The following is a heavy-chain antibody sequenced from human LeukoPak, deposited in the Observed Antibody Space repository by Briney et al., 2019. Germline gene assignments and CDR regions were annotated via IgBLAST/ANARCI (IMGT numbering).Heavy chain of an antibody. V-gene: IGHV3-20*04. CDR3: ARYYYDSSGCLYYFDY. Sequence: GGSLRLSCAASGFTFDDYGMSWVRQAPGKGLEWVSGINWNGGSTGYADSVKGRFTISRDNAKNSLYLQMNSLRAEDTALYYCARYYYDSSGCLYYFDYWGQGTLVTVSS. J-gene: IGHJ4*02. CDR1: GFTFDDYG. D-gene: IGHD3-22*01. CDR2: INWNGGST.